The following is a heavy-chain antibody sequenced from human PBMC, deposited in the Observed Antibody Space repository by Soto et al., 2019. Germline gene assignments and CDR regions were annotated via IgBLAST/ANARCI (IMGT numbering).Heavy chain of an antibody. D-gene: IGHD3-10*01. V-gene: IGHV4-34*01. CDR2: INHSGST. CDR1: GGSFSGYY. J-gene: IGHJ5*02. Sequence: SETLSLTCAVYGGSFSGYYWSWICQPPGKGLEWIGEINHSGSTNYNPSLKSRVTISVDTSKNQFSLKLSSVTAADTAVYYCARGNQYYYGSGSYYNNWFDPWGQGTLVTVSS. CDR3: ARGNQYYYGSGSYYNNWFDP.